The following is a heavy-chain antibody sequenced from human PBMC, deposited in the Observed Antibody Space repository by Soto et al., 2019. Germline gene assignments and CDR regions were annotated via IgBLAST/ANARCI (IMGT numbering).Heavy chain of an antibody. Sequence: PGGSLRLSCAASGFTFSTYSMNWVRQAPGKGLEWVSYISSSSSTIFYTDSVKGRFTISGDNAKNSFFLQMNSLRAEDTAVYYCARDPPPLGYFDYWGQGTLVTVSS. CDR2: ISSSSSTI. V-gene: IGHV3-48*01. J-gene: IGHJ4*02. CDR1: GFTFSTYS. CDR3: ARDPPPLGYFDY.